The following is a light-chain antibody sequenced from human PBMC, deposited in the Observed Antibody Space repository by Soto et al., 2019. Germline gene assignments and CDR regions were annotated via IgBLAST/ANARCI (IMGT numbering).Light chain of an antibody. V-gene: IGKV3-15*01. CDR3: QQYNNWPRT. J-gene: IGKJ1*01. CDR2: GAS. CDR1: QSVSNK. Sequence: EIVMTQSPATLSVSPGERVTLSCRASQSVSNKLAWYQQKPGQSPGLLIYGASTRAADIPARFSGSGSGTEFTLTISSLQSEDFAVYYWQQYNNWPRTFGQGTKVEIK.